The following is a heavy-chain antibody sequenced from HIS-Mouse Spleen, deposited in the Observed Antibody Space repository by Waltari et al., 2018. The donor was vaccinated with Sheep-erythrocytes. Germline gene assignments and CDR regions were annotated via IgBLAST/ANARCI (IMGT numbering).Heavy chain of an antibody. D-gene: IGHD4-17*01. Sequence: EVQLVESGGGLVKPGGSLRRSWAASGFTFSTFSMNWLRQAPGKGLEWVSSISSSSSYIYYADSVKGRFTISRDNAKNSLYLQMNSLRAEDTAVYYCARVAAVTTYYFDYWGQGTLVTVSS. CDR3: ARVAAVTTYYFDY. CDR1: GFTFSTFS. CDR2: ISSSSSYI. V-gene: IGHV3-21*01. J-gene: IGHJ4*02.